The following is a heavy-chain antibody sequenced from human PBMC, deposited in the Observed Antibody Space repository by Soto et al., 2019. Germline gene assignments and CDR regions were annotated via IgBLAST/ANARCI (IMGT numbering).Heavy chain of an antibody. V-gene: IGHV3-33*01. CDR3: ARDKPYDFWSGYWTRGGMDV. D-gene: IGHD3-3*01. CDR2: IWYDGSNK. J-gene: IGHJ6*02. Sequence: GGSLRLSCAASGFTFSSYGMHWVRQAPGKGLEWVAVIWYDGSNKYYADSVKGRFTISRDNSKNTLYLQMNSLRAEDTAVYYCARDKPYDFWSGYWTRGGMDVWGQGTTVTVSS. CDR1: GFTFSSYG.